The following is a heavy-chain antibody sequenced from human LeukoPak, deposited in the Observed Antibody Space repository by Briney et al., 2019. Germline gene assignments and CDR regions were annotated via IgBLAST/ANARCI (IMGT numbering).Heavy chain of an antibody. V-gene: IGHV4-39*01. J-gene: IGHJ5*02. CDR2: IYYSGIT. CDR3: ARQDFWSGYYFDP. D-gene: IGHD3-3*01. CDR1: GGSISSSSYY. Sequence: SETLSLXCTVSGGSISSSSYYWGWIRQPPGKGLEWIGSIYYSGITYYNPSLKSRVTISVDTSKNQFSLKLSSVTAADTAVYYCARQDFWSGYYFDPWGQGTLVTVSS.